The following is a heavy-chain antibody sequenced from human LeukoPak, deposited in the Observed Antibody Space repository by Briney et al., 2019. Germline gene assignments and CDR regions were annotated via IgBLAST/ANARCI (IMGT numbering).Heavy chain of an antibody. CDR3: ARGRGSLTY. CDR2: FYDTRSP. V-gene: IGHV4-59*01. CDR1: GGSISLYY. Sequence: SETLSLTCTVSGGSISLYYWSWIRQPPGKGLEWIGYFYDTRSPKYNPSLERRVTISEDMSRNQFSLNLTSVTTADTAVYYCARGRGSLTYWGQGTLATVSS. J-gene: IGHJ4*02. D-gene: IGHD3-10*01.